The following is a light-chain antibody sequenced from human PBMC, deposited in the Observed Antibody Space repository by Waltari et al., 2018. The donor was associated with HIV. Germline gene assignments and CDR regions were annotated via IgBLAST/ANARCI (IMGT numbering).Light chain of an antibody. V-gene: IGLV2-14*03. Sequence: QSALTQPASVSGSPGQSITISCPGTSSDVGCYIYVSWYQQHPGKAPTLMIYDVSNRPSGVSNRFSGSKSGNTASLTISGLQAEDEADYYCSSYTSSSTYVFGTGTKVTVL. CDR2: DVS. CDR3: SSYTSSSTYV. CDR1: SSDVGCYIY. J-gene: IGLJ1*01.